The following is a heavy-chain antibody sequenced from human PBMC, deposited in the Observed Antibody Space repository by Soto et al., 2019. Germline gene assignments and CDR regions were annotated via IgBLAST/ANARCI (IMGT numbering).Heavy chain of an antibody. J-gene: IGHJ6*02. CDR2: ITASTTTI. V-gene: IGHV3-48*02. CDR3: ARDGRRGYDMDV. D-gene: IGHD1-1*01. CDR1: GFIFTDYS. Sequence: GGSLRLSCVVSGFIFTDYSVNWVRQAPGKGLEWLSFITASTTTIYYADSVKGRFTISRDNAKNSIYLQMNSLKDEDTAVYYCARDGRRGYDMDVWGQGTTVTVSS.